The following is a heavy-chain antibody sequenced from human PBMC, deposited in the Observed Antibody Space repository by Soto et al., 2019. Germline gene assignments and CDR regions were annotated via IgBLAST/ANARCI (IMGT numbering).Heavy chain of an antibody. CDR3: AAGGGLPRYY. Sequence: QLQLQESGSGLVKPSQTLSLTCAVSGGSISSRGYSWSWIRQPAGKGLEWIGYIYHSGSTYYNPSLKSRVTISVDRAKNQFSLKLTSVTAADKAVYYCAAGGGLPRYYWGQGTLVTVSS. J-gene: IGHJ4*02. CDR2: IYHSGST. V-gene: IGHV4-30-2*01. CDR1: GGSISSRGYS. D-gene: IGHD5-12*01.